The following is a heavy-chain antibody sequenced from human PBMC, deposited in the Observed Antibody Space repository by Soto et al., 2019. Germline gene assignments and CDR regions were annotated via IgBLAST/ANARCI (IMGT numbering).Heavy chain of an antibody. V-gene: IGHV4-4*02. CDR2: IYHSGST. CDR1: GGSISSSNW. J-gene: IGHJ4*02. Sequence: WETLSLTCAVSGGSISSSNWWSWVRQPSGKGLEWIGEIYHSGSTNYNPSLKSRVTISVDKSKNQFSLKLSSVTAADTAVYYCARALNGGASHKRMYYFDYWGQGTLVTVSS. CDR3: ARALNGGASHKRMYYFDY. D-gene: IGHD3-16*01.